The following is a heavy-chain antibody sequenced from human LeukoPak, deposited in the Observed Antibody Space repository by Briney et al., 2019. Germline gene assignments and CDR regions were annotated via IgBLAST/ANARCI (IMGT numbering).Heavy chain of an antibody. CDR3: ARRGGGCSSTSCYSLQYYYYYYMDV. D-gene: IGHD2-2*01. V-gene: IGHV3-23*01. CDR1: GFTFSSYA. Sequence: PGGSLRLSCAASGFTFSSYAMSWVRQAPGKGLEWVSAISGSGGSTYYADSVKGRFTISRDNSKNTLYLQMNSLRAEDTAVYYCARRGGGCSSTSCYSLQYYYYYYMDVWGKGTTVTVSS. CDR2: ISGSGGST. J-gene: IGHJ6*03.